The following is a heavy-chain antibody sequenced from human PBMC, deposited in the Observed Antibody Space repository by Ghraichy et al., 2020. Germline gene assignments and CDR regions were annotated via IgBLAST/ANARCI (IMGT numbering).Heavy chain of an antibody. CDR1: GFTFRNFW. Sequence: GGSLRLSCAASGFTFRNFWMNWIRQSPGKGLEWVANIKEDGREARYLDSVKGRFTISRDNDENSLYLQMNSLRVDDTAIYYCARLAQKLTTVFDYWGQVALVTVAS. J-gene: IGHJ4*02. CDR3: ARLAQKLTTVFDY. CDR2: IKEDGREA. V-gene: IGHV3-7*03. D-gene: IGHD4-17*01.